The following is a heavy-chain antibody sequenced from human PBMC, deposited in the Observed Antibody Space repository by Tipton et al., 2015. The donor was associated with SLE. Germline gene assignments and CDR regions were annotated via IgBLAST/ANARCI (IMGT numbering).Heavy chain of an antibody. V-gene: IGHV4-34*01. Sequence: TLSLTCAVYGGSFSGYYWSWIRQPPGKGLEWIGEINHSRSTNYNPSLKSRVTISVDTSKSQFFLKLSSVTAADTAVYYCATGTIFGPADYYYYMDVWGKGTTVTVPS. J-gene: IGHJ6*03. CDR3: ATGTIFGPADYYYYMDV. CDR2: INHSRST. D-gene: IGHD3-3*01. CDR1: GGSFSGYY.